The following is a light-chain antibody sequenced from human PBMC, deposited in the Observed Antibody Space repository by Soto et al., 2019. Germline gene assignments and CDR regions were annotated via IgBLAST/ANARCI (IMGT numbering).Light chain of an antibody. CDR3: AAWDDSLSGQE. V-gene: IGLV1-47*02. Sequence: QSVLTQPPSASGTPGQRVTISCSGSSSNIGSNYVYWYQQLPGTAPKLLIYSNNQRPSGVPDRFSGSKSGTSASLAISGLRSEDEADYYCAAWDDSLSGQEFGGGTKLTVL. CDR1: SSNIGSNY. CDR2: SNN. J-gene: IGLJ3*02.